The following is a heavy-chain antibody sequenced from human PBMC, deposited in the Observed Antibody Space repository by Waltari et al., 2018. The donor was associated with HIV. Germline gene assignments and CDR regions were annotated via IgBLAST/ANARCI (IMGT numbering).Heavy chain of an antibody. V-gene: IGHV1-2*02. Sequence: QVQLVQSGAEVKKPGASVKVSCKASGYTFTGYYMHWVRQAPGQGLEWMGWINPNSGGTTYAQKFQGRVTMTRDTSISTAYMELSRLRSDDTAVYYCARGSRDGYNPFDYWGQGTLVTVSS. CDR2: INPNSGGT. D-gene: IGHD5-12*01. J-gene: IGHJ4*02. CDR3: ARGSRDGYNPFDY. CDR1: GYTFTGYY.